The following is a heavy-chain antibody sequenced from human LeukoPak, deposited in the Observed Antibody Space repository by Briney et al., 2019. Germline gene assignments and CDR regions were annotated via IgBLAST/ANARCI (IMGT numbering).Heavy chain of an antibody. J-gene: IGHJ3*02. CDR1: GFTFDDYA. D-gene: IGHD6-19*01. CDR3: ARGAPGSSGWFYAYHI. Sequence: GGSLRLSCAASGFTFDDYAMHWVRQAPGKGLVWVSRISTDGSSTNYADSVKGRFTISRDNAKNTLYVQMNSLRAEDTAVYYCARGAPGSSGWFYAYHIWGQGTVVTASS. CDR2: ISTDGSST. V-gene: IGHV3-74*01.